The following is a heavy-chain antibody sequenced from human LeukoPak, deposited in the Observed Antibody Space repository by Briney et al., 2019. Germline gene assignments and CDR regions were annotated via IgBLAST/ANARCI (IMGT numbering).Heavy chain of an antibody. J-gene: IGHJ4*02. CDR1: GFTFSTYY. Sequence: GGSLRLSCAASGFTFSTYYMNWVRQAPGKGLEWVSSISSSSTYIYYADSVKGRFTISRDNAKNSLYLQMNSLRAEDTAVYYCARPTSGNKGSYNWRFDYWGQGTLVTVSS. V-gene: IGHV3-21*01. CDR3: ARPTSGNKGSYNWRFDY. D-gene: IGHD5-24*01. CDR2: ISSSSTYI.